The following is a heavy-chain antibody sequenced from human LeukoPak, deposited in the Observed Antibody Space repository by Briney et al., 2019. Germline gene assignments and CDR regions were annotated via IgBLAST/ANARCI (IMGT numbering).Heavy chain of an antibody. Sequence: GGSLRLFCAAFGFTFGSYEMHWVRQAPGKGLEWVSYVSSSGGTIYYADSVKGRFTISRDNAKNSLYLQMNSLRAEDTAVYYCAKDRTMIVGVPRELWGQGTLVTVSS. CDR3: AKDRTMIVGVPREL. V-gene: IGHV3-48*03. CDR1: GFTFGSYE. CDR2: VSSSGGTI. J-gene: IGHJ4*02. D-gene: IGHD3-22*01.